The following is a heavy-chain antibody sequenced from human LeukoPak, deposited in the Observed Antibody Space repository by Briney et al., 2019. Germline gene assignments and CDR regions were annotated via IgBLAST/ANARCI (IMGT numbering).Heavy chain of an antibody. CDR1: GGSISSSSYY. CDR2: IYYSGST. V-gene: IGHV4-39*01. D-gene: IGHD6-19*01. CDR3: ARQGGGIAVAGTLFRFDP. J-gene: IGHJ5*02. Sequence: PSETLSLTCTVSGGSISSSSYYWGWIRQPPGKGLEGIGSIYYSGSTYYNPSLKSRVTISVDTSKNQFSLKLSSVTAADTAVYYCARQGGGIAVAGTLFRFDPWGQGTLVTVSS.